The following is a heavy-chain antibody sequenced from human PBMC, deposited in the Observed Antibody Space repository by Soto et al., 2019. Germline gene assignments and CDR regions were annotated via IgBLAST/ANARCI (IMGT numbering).Heavy chain of an antibody. D-gene: IGHD1-26*01. CDR1: GFTFSYYW. CDR2: IHSDGSST. J-gene: IGHJ3*01. V-gene: IGHV3-74*01. Sequence: DVQLVESGGGSVQPGGSLRLSCAATGFTFSYYWMHWVRQAPGKGLVWVSRIHSDGSSTTDADSVKGRFTISRDNAKNTLYLQMTSLRAEDRAVYYCARGQWGAFDLWGQGTMVTVAS. CDR3: ARGQWGAFDL.